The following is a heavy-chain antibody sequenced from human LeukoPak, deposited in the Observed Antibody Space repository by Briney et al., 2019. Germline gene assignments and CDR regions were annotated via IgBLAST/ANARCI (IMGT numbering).Heavy chain of an antibody. CDR1: GGSISSGGYS. CDR2: IYHSGST. D-gene: IGHD6-19*01. J-gene: IGHJ3*02. CDR3: ARCKGSGWYLDAFDI. Sequence: PSQTLSLTCAVSGGSISSGGYSWSWIRQPPGKGLEWIGYIYHSGSTYYNPSLKSRVTISVDRSKNQFSLKLSSVTAADTAVYYCARCKGSGWYLDAFDIWGQGTMVTVSS. V-gene: IGHV4-30-2*01.